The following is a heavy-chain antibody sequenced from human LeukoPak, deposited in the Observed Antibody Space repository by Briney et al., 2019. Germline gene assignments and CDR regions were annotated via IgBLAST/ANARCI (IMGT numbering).Heavy chain of an antibody. D-gene: IGHD3-16*02. J-gene: IGHJ3*02. CDR1: GGIFSSYV. Sequence: GASVKVSCKASGGIFSSYVISWVRQAPGQGLEWMGGIIPIFGTANYAQKFQGRVTITADKSTSTAYMELSSLRSEDTAVYYCARDAGQLWDYVWGSYRPKDAFDIWGQGTMVTVSS. CDR2: IIPIFGTA. V-gene: IGHV1-69*06. CDR3: ARDAGQLWDYVWGSYRPKDAFDI.